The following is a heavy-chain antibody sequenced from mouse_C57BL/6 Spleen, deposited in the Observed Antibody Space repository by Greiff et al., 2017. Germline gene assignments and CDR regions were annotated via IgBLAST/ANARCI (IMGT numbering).Heavy chain of an antibody. CDR2: ILPGSGST. CDR1: GYTFTGYW. D-gene: IGHD1-1*01. V-gene: IGHV1-9*01. Sequence: VQLQQSGAELMKPGASVKLSCKATGYTFTGYWIEWVKQRPGHGLEWIGEILPGSGSTNYNEKFKGKATFTADPSSNTAYIQLSSLTTEDSAIYYCARRHYYYGSGFAYWGQGTLVTVSA. CDR3: ARRHYYYGSGFAY. J-gene: IGHJ3*01.